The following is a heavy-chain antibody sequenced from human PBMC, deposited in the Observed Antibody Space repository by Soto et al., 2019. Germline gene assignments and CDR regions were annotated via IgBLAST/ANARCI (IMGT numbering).Heavy chain of an antibody. D-gene: IGHD3-16*02. J-gene: IGHJ6*02. Sequence: ASGKVSWKASWYTLTRYDINWVRQAPGQGVEGMGWMNPNSGNTGYAQKFQGRVTMTRNTSISTAYMELSSLRSEDTAVYYCARAYYDYVWGSYRPPKGMDVWGQGTTVTVSS. CDR3: ARAYYDYVWGSYRPPKGMDV. V-gene: IGHV1-8*01. CDR1: WYTLTRYD. CDR2: MNPNSGNT.